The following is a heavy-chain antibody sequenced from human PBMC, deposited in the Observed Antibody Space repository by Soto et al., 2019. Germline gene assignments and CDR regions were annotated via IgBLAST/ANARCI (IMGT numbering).Heavy chain of an antibody. J-gene: IGHJ4*02. CDR3: ARTLSGGFDY. Sequence: QVQLQESGPGLVKPSETLSLTCTVSGDSLTRNYWSWIRQSPGKGLEWLAFIHNGRTTNYNPSLVGRVSISVDTSKSQLSLNLNSVTAADTAVYYCARTLSGGFDYWGQGTLVTFSS. CDR2: IHNGRTT. V-gene: IGHV4-59*01. CDR1: GDSLTRNY.